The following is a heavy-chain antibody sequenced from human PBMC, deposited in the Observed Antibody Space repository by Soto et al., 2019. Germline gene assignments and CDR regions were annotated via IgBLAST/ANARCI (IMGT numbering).Heavy chain of an antibody. CDR3: ARDWSKFSYNYPYYYAMDA. V-gene: IGHV3-53*02. D-gene: IGHD5-18*01. Sequence: EVQLVETGGGLIQPGGALRLSCTVSGFSVTNSYINWVRQAPGKGLEWVSILYSSGTTYYADSVRCRFTVSRDDSKNTLFLHMNSLRADDTAVYYCARDWSKFSYNYPYYYAMDAW. J-gene: IGHJ6*01. CDR1: GFSVTNSY. CDR2: LYSSGTT.